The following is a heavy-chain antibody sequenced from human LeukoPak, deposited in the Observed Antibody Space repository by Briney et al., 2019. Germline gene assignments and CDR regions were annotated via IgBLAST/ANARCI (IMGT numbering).Heavy chain of an antibody. CDR3: ARVGWPLEYAFDI. J-gene: IGHJ3*02. CDR2: INPNSGGT. D-gene: IGHD1-26*01. Sequence: ASVKVSCKASGYTFTGYYMHWARQAPGQGLEWMGRINPNSGGTNYAQKFQGRVTMTRDTSISTAYMELSRLRSDDTAVYYCARVGWPLEYAFDIWGQGTMVTVSS. CDR1: GYTFTGYY. V-gene: IGHV1-2*06.